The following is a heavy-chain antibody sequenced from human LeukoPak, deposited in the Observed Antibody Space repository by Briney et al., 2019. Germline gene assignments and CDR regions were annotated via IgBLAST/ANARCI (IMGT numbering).Heavy chain of an antibody. Sequence: EGSLRLSCAASGFSFSSYWMTWVRQAPGKGLEWVANIKQDGSEKYYVDSVRGRFTISRDNAKNSLYLQMNSLRAEDTAVYFCLGDRVGYCSPTACFEFDYWGQGTLVTVSS. D-gene: IGHD2-15*01. J-gene: IGHJ4*02. CDR3: LGDRVGYCSPTACFEFDY. V-gene: IGHV3-7*05. CDR2: IKQDGSEK. CDR1: GFSFSSYW.